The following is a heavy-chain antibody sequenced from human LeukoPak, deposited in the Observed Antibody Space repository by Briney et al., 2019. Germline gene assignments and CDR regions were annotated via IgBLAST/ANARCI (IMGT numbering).Heavy chain of an antibody. D-gene: IGHD3-16*02. V-gene: IGHV1-69*05. J-gene: IGHJ3*02. CDR2: IIPIFGTA. CDR3: ATHARSYRYPPPTHASDI. CDR1: GGTFSSYA. Sequence: SVKVSCKASGGTFSSYAISWVRHAPGQGHECMGRIIPIFGTANYAQKFQGRVTITTDESTSTAYMELSSLRSEDTAAYYCATHARSYRYPPPTHASDIWRQGTMVTVSS.